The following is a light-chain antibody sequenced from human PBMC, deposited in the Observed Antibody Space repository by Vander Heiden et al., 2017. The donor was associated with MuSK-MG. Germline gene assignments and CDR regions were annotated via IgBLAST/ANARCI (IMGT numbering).Light chain of an antibody. V-gene: IGLV3-21*04. CDR3: QVWDSSSDHVV. CDR2: YDS. J-gene: IGLJ2*01. CDR1: NIGSKS. Sequence: SYVLTQPPSVSVAPGKTARITCGGNNIGSKSVHWYQQKPGQAPVLVIYYDSDRPSGIPERFSGSNSGNTATVTISRVEAGEEADYYCQVWDSSSDHVVFGGGTKLTVL.